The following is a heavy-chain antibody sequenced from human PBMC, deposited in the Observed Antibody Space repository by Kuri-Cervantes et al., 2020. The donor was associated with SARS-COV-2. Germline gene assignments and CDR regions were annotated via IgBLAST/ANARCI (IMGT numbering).Heavy chain of an antibody. CDR2: IYHSGST. V-gene: IGHV4-38-2*02. CDR1: GYSISSGYY. Sequence: GSLRLSCTVSGYSISSGYYWGWIRQPPGKGLEWIGSIYHSGSTYYNPSLKSRVTTSVDTSKNQFSLKLSSVTAADTAVYYCARRTVGHFDLWGRGTLVTVSS. D-gene: IGHD3-16*01. CDR3: ARRTVGHFDL. J-gene: IGHJ2*01.